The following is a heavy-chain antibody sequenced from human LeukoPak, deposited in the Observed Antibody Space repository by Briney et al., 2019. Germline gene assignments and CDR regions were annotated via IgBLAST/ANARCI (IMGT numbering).Heavy chain of an antibody. Sequence: PGGSLRLSCAASGFTFDDYAMHWVRQAPGKGLEWVSGISWNSGSIGYADSVKGRFTISRDNAKNSLYLQMNSLRAEDMALYYCAKDVRDSSSYYFDYWGQGTLVTVSS. D-gene: IGHD6-6*01. J-gene: IGHJ4*02. CDR2: ISWNSGSI. CDR3: AKDVRDSSSYYFDY. CDR1: GFTFDDYA. V-gene: IGHV3-9*03.